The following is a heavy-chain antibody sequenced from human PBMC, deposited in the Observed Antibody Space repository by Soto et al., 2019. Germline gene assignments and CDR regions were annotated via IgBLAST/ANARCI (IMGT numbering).Heavy chain of an antibody. D-gene: IGHD2-2*01. V-gene: IGHV4-59*01. CDR1: GDSIGTYY. CDR3: ARGSGYCSSISCRKGDWFDP. Sequence: PSETLSLTCIVSGDSIGTYYWSWIRQPPGKGLEWIGYIYYSGSTNYNPSLKSRVTMSVDTSKNQFSLRLSSVTAADTAVYYCARGSGYCSSISCRKGDWFDPWGQGTLVTVSS. CDR2: IYYSGST. J-gene: IGHJ5*02.